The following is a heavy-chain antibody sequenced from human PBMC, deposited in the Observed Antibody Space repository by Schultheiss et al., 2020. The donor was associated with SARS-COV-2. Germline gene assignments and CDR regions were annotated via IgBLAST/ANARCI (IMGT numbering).Heavy chain of an antibody. CDR1: GYTFTSYW. V-gene: IGHV5-10-1*01. D-gene: IGHD3-3*02. CDR3: ARHLTLDWYFDL. J-gene: IGHJ2*01. CDR2: IDPSDSYT. Sequence: GGSLRLSCKASGYTFTSYWISWVRQMPGKGLEWMGRIDPSDSYTNYSPSFQGHVTISADKSITTAYLQWGSLKASDTAIYYCARHLTLDWYFDLWGRGTLVTVSS.